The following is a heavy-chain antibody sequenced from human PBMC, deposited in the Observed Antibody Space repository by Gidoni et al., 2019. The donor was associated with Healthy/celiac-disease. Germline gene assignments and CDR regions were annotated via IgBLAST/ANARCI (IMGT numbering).Heavy chain of an antibody. V-gene: IGHV3-66*01. CDR1: GFTVSSNY. Sequence: EVQLVESGGGLVQPGGSLRLSCAASGFTVSSNYMSWVRQDPGKGLEWVSVIYSGGSTYYADSVKGRFTISRDNSKNTLYLQMNSLRAEDTAVYYCARDFRWSTFDIWGQGTMVTVSS. J-gene: IGHJ3*02. D-gene: IGHD2-15*01. CDR3: ARDFRWSTFDI. CDR2: IYSGGST.